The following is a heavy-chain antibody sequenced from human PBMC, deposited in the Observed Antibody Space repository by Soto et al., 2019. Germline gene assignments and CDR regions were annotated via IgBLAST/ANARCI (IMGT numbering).Heavy chain of an antibody. CDR1: GFTFIDVA. D-gene: IGHD3-10*01. J-gene: IGHJ3*02. V-gene: IGHV3-23*01. Sequence: PGVSLRLSCAASGFTFIDVAMSWVRQSPVRGLEWVSTIGALVSTAFYADSVRGRFTISRHNSNNILYLQMNSLRAEDTAVYYCAKDSGLPHFGIVIHAFDIWGQRKMVTVSS. CDR3: AKDSGLPHFGIVIHAFDI. CDR2: IGALVSTA.